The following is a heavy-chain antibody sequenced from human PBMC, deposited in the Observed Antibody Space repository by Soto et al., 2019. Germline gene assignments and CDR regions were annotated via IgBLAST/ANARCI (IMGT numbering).Heavy chain of an antibody. CDR3: AKDQGLLWFGYYGMGV. CDR1: GFTFSSYA. CDR2: ISGSGGST. Sequence: GGSLRLSCAASGFTFSSYAMSWVRQAPGKGLEWVSAISGSGGSTYYADSVKGRFTISRDNSKNTLYLQMNSLRAEDTAVYYCAKDQGLLWFGYYGMGVWGQGTTVTVSS. D-gene: IGHD3-10*01. J-gene: IGHJ6*02. V-gene: IGHV3-23*01.